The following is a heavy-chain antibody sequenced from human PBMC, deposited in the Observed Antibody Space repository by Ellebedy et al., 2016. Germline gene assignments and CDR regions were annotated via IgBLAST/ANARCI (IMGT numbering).Heavy chain of an antibody. Sequence: ASVKVSCKASGYTFTSYYMHWVRQAPGQGLEWMGGIIPIFGTANYAQKFQGRVTITADESTSTAYMELSSLRSEDTAMYYCARDLGMDVWGQGTTVTVSS. V-gene: IGHV1-69*13. CDR1: GYTFTSYY. J-gene: IGHJ6*02. CDR3: ARDLGMDV. CDR2: IIPIFGTA.